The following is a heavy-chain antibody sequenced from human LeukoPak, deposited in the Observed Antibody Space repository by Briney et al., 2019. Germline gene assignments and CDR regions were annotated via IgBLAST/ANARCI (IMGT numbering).Heavy chain of an antibody. Sequence: PSETLSLTCTVSGGSISSSSYYWGWIRQPPGKGLEWIGSIYYSGSTYYNPSLKSRVTISVDTSKNQFSLKLSSVTAADMAVYYCARSIAARMRLGAFDIWGQGTMVTVSS. V-gene: IGHV4-39*01. J-gene: IGHJ3*02. D-gene: IGHD6-6*01. CDR2: IYYSGST. CDR1: GGSISSSSYY. CDR3: ARSIAARMRLGAFDI.